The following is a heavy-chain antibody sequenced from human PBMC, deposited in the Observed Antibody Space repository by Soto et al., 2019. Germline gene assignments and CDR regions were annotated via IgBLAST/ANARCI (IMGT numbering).Heavy chain of an antibody. V-gene: IGHV3-15*01. D-gene: IGHD4-17*01. CDR2: IKSKTDGGTA. J-gene: IGHJ3*02. CDR3: TTDYGWAFDI. Sequence: VASGGGLVKPGESLRLSCAGSGITFSNVRMTWVRQAPGTGLEWLGRIKSKTDGGTADYPAAVKGRFTISRDDSKNMLYLQLNSLKTEDTAVYYCTTDYGWAFDIWGQGTMVTVSS. CDR1: GITFSNVR.